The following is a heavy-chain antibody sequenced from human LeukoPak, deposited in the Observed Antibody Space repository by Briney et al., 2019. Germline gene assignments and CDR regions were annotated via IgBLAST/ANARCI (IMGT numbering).Heavy chain of an antibody. V-gene: IGHV3-74*01. D-gene: IGHD6-13*01. CDR1: GFTFSSYW. CDR3: ANAGYSSSWYYFDY. CDR2: INSDGSST. Sequence: GGSLRLSCAASGFTFSSYWMHWVRQAPGKGLVWVSRINSDGSSTSYADSVKGRFTISRDNAKNTLYLQMNSLRAEDTAVYYCANAGYSSSWYYFDYWGQGTLVTVSS. J-gene: IGHJ4*02.